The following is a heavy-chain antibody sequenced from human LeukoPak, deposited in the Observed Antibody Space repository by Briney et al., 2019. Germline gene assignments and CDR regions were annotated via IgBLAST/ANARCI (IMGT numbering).Heavy chain of an antibody. CDR2: IYYSGST. J-gene: IGHJ6*02. D-gene: IGHD3-16*01. CDR1: GGSISSGGYY. CDR3: ARGFHVSYGMDV. Sequence: SQTLSLTCTVSGGSISSGGYYWSWIRQHPGKGLEWIGYIYYSGSTYYNPSLKSRVTISVDTSKNQFSLKLSSVTAADTAVYYCARGFHVSYGMDVWGQGTTVTVSS. V-gene: IGHV4-31*03.